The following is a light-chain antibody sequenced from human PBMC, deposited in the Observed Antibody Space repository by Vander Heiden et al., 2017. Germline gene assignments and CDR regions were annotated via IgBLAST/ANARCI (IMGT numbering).Light chain of an antibody. CDR1: QSVSSN. CDR3: QQYNNWPRT. V-gene: IGKV3-15*01. CDR2: GAS. J-gene: IGKJ1*01. Sequence: ELVITQPPATLSVSPGERATLSCRASQSVSSNLAWYQQKPGQAPRLLIYGASTRATGIPARFSGSGSGTEFTLTISSLQSEDFAVYYCQQYNNWPRTFGQGTKVEIK.